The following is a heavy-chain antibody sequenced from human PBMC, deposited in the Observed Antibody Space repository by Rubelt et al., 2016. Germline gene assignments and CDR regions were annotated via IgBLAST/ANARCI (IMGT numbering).Heavy chain of an antibody. D-gene: IGHD4-17*01. Sequence: ESGPGLVKPSETLSLTCTVSGGSISSYYWSWIRQPAGKGLEWIGRIYTSGSTNYNPSLKSRVTMSVDTSKNQFSLKLSSVTAADTAVYYCASGDPDRASRTVTLDYWGQGTLVTVSS. CDR2: IYTSGST. CDR3: ASGDPDRASRTVTLDY. V-gene: IGHV4-4*07. CDR1: GGSISSYY. J-gene: IGHJ4*02.